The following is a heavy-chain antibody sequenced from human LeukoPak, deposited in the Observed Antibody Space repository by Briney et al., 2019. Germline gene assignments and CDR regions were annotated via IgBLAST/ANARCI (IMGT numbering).Heavy chain of an antibody. V-gene: IGHV1-2*02. CDR2: INPNSGDT. J-gene: IGHJ4*02. D-gene: IGHD1-26*01. CDR3: ARGLMSAVGVGYFDY. CDR1: GYTFTAYY. Sequence: ASVKVSCKASGYTFTAYYIHWVRQAPGQGLEWLGWINPNSGDTNYAQKFQGRATMTRDTSITTAYMELSRLKSDDTAVYYCARGLMSAVGVGYFDYWGQGTLVTVSS.